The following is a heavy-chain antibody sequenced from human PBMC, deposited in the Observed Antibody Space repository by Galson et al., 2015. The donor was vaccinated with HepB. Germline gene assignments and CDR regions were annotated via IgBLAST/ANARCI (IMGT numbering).Heavy chain of an antibody. CDR3: ARQNWGDILTGYKAFDI. J-gene: IGHJ3*02. CDR1: GYSFTSYW. D-gene: IGHD3-9*01. Sequence: QSGAEVKKPGESLKISCKGSGYSFTSYWIGWMRQMPGKGLEWMGIIYPGDSDTRYSPSFQGQVTISADKSISTAYLQWSSLKASDTAMYYCARQNWGDILTGYKAFDIWGQGTMVTVSS. CDR2: IYPGDSDT. V-gene: IGHV5-51*01.